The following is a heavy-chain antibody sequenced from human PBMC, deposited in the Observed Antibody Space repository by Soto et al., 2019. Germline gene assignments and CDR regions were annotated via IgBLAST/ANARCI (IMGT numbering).Heavy chain of an antibody. CDR3: ARDSNIAVAGLSDY. CDR1: GFTFSSYS. V-gene: IGHV3-48*01. D-gene: IGHD6-19*01. CDR2: ISSSSSTI. J-gene: IGHJ4*02. Sequence: GGSLRLSCAASGFTFSSYSMNWVRQAPGKGLEWVSYISSSSSTIYYADSVKGRFTISRDNAKNSLYLQMNSLRAEDTAVYYCARDSNIAVAGLSDYWGQGTLVTVSS.